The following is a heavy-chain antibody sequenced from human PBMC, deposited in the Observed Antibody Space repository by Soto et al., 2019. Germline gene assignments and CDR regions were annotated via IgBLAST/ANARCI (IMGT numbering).Heavy chain of an antibody. Sequence: EVLLVQSGGGLVQPGGSLRLSCAPSGLSVTSNYMAWVRQAPGKGLEWVSVIYSGSTTHHADSVKGRFTISRDSSSNTLYLQMSSLRVEDTALYYCARGYWVEGYGAGTYFDDWGQGTLVTVSS. J-gene: IGHJ4*02. D-gene: IGHD2-15*01. V-gene: IGHV3-66*01. CDR1: GLSVTSNY. CDR3: ARGYWVEGYGAGTYFDD. CDR2: IYSGSTT.